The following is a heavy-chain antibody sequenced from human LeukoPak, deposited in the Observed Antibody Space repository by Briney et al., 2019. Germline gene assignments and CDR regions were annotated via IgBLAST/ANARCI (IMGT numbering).Heavy chain of an antibody. CDR2: INSDGSST. Sequence: GGSLRLSCAASGFSFSSYRMNWVRQAPGKGLVWVSRINSDGSSTTYADSVKGRFTISRDNAKNTLYLQMNSLRAEDTAVYYCASLYIWGQGTMLTVSS. CDR3: ASLYI. V-gene: IGHV3-74*01. CDR1: GFSFSSYR. J-gene: IGHJ3*02.